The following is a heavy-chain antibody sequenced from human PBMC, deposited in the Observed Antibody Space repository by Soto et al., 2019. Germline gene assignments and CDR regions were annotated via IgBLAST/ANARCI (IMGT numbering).Heavy chain of an antibody. Sequence: PGGSLRLSCAASGFTFSSYAMSWVRQAPGKGLEWVSAISGSGGSTYYADSVKGRFTISRDNSKNTLYLQMNSLRAEDTAVYYCAKLGGKKSYYYDSSGYFLGAFDIWGQGTMVTVPS. V-gene: IGHV3-23*01. CDR2: ISGSGGST. J-gene: IGHJ3*02. CDR1: GFTFSSYA. D-gene: IGHD3-22*01. CDR3: AKLGGKKSYYYDSSGYFLGAFDI.